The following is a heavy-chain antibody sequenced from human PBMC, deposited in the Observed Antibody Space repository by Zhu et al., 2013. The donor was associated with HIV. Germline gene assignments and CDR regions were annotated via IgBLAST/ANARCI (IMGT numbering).Heavy chain of an antibody. CDR1: GDSLSSGDYY. J-gene: IGHJ4*02. CDR3: CRGFGEFTTLEN. Sequence: QVQLHESGPGLVKPSQILSLTCTVSGDSLSSGDYYWSWIRQPPGKGLEWIGYIYYSGTTFYNPSFKSRVTISVDRSENQFSLKLTSVTAADTAVYYLCRGFGEFTTLENWGQGILVTVSS. V-gene: IGHV4-30-4*03. D-gene: IGHD3-10*01. CDR2: IYYSGTT.